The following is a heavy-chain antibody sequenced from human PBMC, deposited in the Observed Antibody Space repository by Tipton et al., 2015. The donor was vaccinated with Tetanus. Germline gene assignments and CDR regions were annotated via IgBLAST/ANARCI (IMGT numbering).Heavy chain of an antibody. D-gene: IGHD3-22*01. V-gene: IGHV1-8*01. CDR3: ARRVYDSEETRIDY. Sequence: QSGPEVKKPGASVKVSCKASGYTFTSYDINWVRQATGQGLEWMGWMNPNSGNTGYAQKFQGRVTMTRNTSISTAYMELCSLGSEDTAVYYCARRVYDSEETRIDYWGQGTLVTVSS. J-gene: IGHJ4*02. CDR1: GYTFTSYD. CDR2: MNPNSGNT.